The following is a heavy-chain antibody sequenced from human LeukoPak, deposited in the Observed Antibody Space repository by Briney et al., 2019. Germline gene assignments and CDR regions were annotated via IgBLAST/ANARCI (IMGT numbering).Heavy chain of an antibody. V-gene: IGHV1-69*13. CDR2: IIPIFGTA. CDR3: ASNDIVVVPAAAYNWFDP. J-gene: IGHJ5*02. Sequence: SVKVSCKASGGTFSSYAISWVRQAPGQGLEWMGGIIPIFGTANYAQKFQGRVTITADESTSTAYTELSSLRSEDTAVYYCASNDIVVVPAAAYNWFDPWGQGTLVTVSS. D-gene: IGHD2-2*01. CDR1: GGTFSSYA.